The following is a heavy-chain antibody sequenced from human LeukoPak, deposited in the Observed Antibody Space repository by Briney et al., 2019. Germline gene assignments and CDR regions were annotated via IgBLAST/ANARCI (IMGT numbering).Heavy chain of an antibody. CDR3: ARADYDYVWGSYRQYYFDY. Sequence: PSETLSLTCTVSGVSISSSNSYWGWIRQPAGKGLEWIGSIYCSGNTYYNASLKSQVSISIDTSKNQFSLRLTSVTAADTAVYYCARADYDYVWGSYRQYYFDYWGQGTLVTVSS. D-gene: IGHD3-16*02. V-gene: IGHV4-39*01. J-gene: IGHJ4*02. CDR2: IYCSGNT. CDR1: GVSISSSNSY.